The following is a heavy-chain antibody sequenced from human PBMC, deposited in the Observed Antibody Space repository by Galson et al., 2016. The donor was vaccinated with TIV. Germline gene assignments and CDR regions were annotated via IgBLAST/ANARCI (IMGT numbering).Heavy chain of an antibody. CDR1: GFTFSSYE. V-gene: IGHV3-48*03. Sequence: SLRLSCAASGFTFSSYEMSWVRQAPGKGMEWVSYISTSGSTTYHADYVKGRFTISRDNAKNSLYLQMTSLRAEDTAVYYCTRGGMTLYYWGQGTLVTVSS. J-gene: IGHJ4*02. CDR2: ISTSGSTT. CDR3: TRGGMTLYY. D-gene: IGHD2/OR15-2a*01.